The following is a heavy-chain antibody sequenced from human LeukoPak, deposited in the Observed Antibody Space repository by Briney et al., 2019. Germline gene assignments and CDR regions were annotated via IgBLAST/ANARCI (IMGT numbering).Heavy chain of an antibody. CDR3: AKSVTADP. CDR2: ISGSGGST. CDR1: GFTFNSYA. Sequence: HPGGSLRLSCAASGFTFNSYAMTWVRQAPGKGLEWVSFISGSGGSTNYADSVKGRFTISRDNSRNTVYLQMNSLRAEDTAVYYCAKSVTADPWGQGTLVTVSS. V-gene: IGHV3-23*01. D-gene: IGHD2-21*02. J-gene: IGHJ5*02.